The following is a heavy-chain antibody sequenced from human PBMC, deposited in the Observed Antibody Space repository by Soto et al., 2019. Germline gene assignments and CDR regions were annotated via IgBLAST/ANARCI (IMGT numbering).Heavy chain of an antibody. J-gene: IGHJ3*02. D-gene: IGHD1-1*01. CDR1: GDSVTSYY. Sequence: PSETLSLTCSVSGDSVTSYYWIWIRQPPGKGLEWITYLSNSGSTNYNPSLKSRVTISVDTSKNQFSLKVTSVTAADTAVYYCARESNEAFDIWGQGTLVTVSS. CDR2: LSNSGST. CDR3: ARESNEAFDI. V-gene: IGHV4-59*02.